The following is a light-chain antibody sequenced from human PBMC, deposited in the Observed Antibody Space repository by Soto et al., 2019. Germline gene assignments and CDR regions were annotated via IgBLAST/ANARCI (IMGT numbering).Light chain of an antibody. CDR1: SSDVGDYNY. Sequence: QSALTQPPSASGSPGQSVTISCTGTSSDVGDYNYVSWYQQHPGKAPKLMIFEGFKRPSGISNRFSGSKSGSTASLTISGLQAEDEADYYCCSYAGRSTWDVVFGGGTKVTVL. CDR3: CSYAGRSTWDVV. CDR2: EGF. J-gene: IGLJ2*01. V-gene: IGLV2-23*01.